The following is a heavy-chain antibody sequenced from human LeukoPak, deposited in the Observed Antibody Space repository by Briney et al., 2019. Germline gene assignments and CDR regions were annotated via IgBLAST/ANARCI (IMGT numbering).Heavy chain of an antibody. Sequence: SETLSLTCAVYGGSFSDYYWTWIRQTPGKGLEWIGDMSPGGSPNYNPSLKSRVTISVDTSKNQFSLKLRSVTAADTAEYYCARGRQDVNMIVVVMAGVSYYLDVWGKGTTVTVS. D-gene: IGHD3-22*01. J-gene: IGHJ6*03. CDR3: ARGRQDVNMIVVVMAGVSYYLDV. CDR2: MSPGGSP. CDR1: GGSFSDYY. V-gene: IGHV4-34*01.